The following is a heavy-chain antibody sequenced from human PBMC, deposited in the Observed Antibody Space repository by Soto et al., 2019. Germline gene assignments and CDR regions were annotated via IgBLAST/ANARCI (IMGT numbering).Heavy chain of an antibody. V-gene: IGHV4-59*12. CDR1: GGSISSYY. J-gene: IGHJ5*02. CDR3: ARVFSDSSSFFDP. Sequence: SETLSLTCTVSGGSISSYYWSWIRQPPGTGLEWIGYIYYSGSTNYNPSLKSRVTISVDTSKNQFSLKLSSVTAADTAVYYCARVFSDSSSFFDPWGQGTLVTVSS. CDR2: IYYSGST. D-gene: IGHD6-13*01.